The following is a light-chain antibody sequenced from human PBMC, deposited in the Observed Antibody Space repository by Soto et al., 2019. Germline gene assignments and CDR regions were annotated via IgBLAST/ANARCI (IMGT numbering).Light chain of an antibody. CDR3: QQSYSTPT. Sequence: DIQMTQSPSSLSSSVLYIFNITCRASQTLSSYLNWYQQKPGTVPKLLIYATSNLQSGVPSRFSGRGFGTDFTLTISSLQPEDFATYYCQQSYSTPTFGQGTRLEIK. CDR1: QTLSSY. CDR2: ATS. J-gene: IGKJ5*01. V-gene: IGKV1-39*01.